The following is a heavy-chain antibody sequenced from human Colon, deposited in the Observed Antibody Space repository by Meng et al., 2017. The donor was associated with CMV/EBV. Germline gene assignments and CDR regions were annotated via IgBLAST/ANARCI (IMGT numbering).Heavy chain of an antibody. V-gene: IGHV3-74*01. CDR1: GFPFNTYW. J-gene: IGHJ6*02. CDR2: INSDETGA. CDR3: ARDPRGYGMDV. Sequence: GGSLRLSCAASGFPFNTYWMHWVRQGPGKGLEWVARINSDETGANYAVSVKGRFTISRDNAKSTLYLQMNSLRGDDTAIYYCARDPRGYGMDVWGQGTTVTVSS.